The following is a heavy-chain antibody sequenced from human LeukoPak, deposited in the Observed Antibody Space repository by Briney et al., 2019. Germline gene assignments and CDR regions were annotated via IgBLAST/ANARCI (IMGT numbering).Heavy chain of an antibody. CDR2: INPSGGST. CDR1: GDTFTSNF. CDR3: ARGDKYSYGPGD. D-gene: IGHD5-18*01. J-gene: IGHJ4*02. Sequence: ASVKVSCKAFGDTFTSNFMHWVRQAPGQGLERMGIINPSGGSTTYAQKFQGRVTMTRDTSTSTVYIELSSLRTEDTAVYYCARGDKYSYGPGDWGQGTLVTVSS. V-gene: IGHV1-46*01.